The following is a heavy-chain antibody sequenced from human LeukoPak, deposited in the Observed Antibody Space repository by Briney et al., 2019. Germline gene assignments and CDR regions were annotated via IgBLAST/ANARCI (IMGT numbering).Heavy chain of an antibody. CDR1: GYTFTYYG. CDR2: ISGYNGNT. CDR3: ARDKSPIRSRSGSENSPLDN. Sequence: GVSVKVSCKTSGYTFTYYGINWVRQAPGQGLEWMGWISGYNGNTKYAQKFQGRVTMTTDTFTNTAYMELRSLRSDDTAMYYCARDKSPIRSRSGSENSPLDNWGQGTLVFVSS. D-gene: IGHD1/OR15-1a*01. J-gene: IGHJ4*02. V-gene: IGHV1-18*04.